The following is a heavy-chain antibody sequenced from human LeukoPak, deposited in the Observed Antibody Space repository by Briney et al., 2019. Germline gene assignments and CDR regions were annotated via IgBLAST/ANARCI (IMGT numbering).Heavy chain of an antibody. D-gene: IGHD3-22*01. CDR1: GYSFTSYF. Sequence: ASVKLSCKASGYSFTSYFLRWVRQPPGQGLDWMGWIYPNSGATNYAQKFQGRVTVTRDTSISTAYVEVSSLRSDGTALYYCARELYYYDSSGYPGYYFDYWGQGTLVTVSS. CDR3: ARELYYYDSSGYPGYYFDY. CDR2: IYPNSGAT. J-gene: IGHJ4*02. V-gene: IGHV1-2*02.